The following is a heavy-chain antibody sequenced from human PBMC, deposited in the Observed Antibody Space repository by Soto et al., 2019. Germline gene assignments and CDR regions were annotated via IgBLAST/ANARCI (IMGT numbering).Heavy chain of an antibody. CDR2: IYYSGST. CDR3: ARLGGRELGAFDY. Sequence: QLQLQESGPGLVKPSETLSLTCTVSGGSISSSSYYWGWIRQPPGKGLEWIGSIYYSGSTYYNPSLKSRVTISVDTSKNQFSLKLSSVTAADTAVYYCARLGGRELGAFDYWGQGTLVTVSS. J-gene: IGHJ4*02. V-gene: IGHV4-39*01. D-gene: IGHD1-26*01. CDR1: GGSISSSSYY.